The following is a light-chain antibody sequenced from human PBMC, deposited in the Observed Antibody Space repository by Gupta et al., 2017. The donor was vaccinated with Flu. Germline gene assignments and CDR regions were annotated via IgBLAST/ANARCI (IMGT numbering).Light chain of an antibody. V-gene: IGKV1-39*01. CDR2: AAS. J-gene: IGKJ2*01. CDR1: QGISTY. Sequence: SSLSASVGDRITITCRASQGISTYLNWYQQKPGKAPKVLIYAASNLQSGVPSRFSGSGSGTDFTLTISSRQPEDFATYYCQQSYNTLMGTFGQGTKVEIK. CDR3: QQSYNTLMGT.